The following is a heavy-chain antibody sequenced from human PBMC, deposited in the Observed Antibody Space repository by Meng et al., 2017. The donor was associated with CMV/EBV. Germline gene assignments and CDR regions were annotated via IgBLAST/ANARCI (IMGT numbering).Heavy chain of an antibody. CDR1: GGTFSSNA. Sequence: SVQFAGIACGGTFSSNAISWVRQAPGQGLEWMGGFIPIFGTANYAQKFQGRVTITADESTSTAYMELSSLRSEDTAVYYCARDYSGIAARPGFDPWGQGTLVTVSS. D-gene: IGHD6-6*01. V-gene: IGHV1-69*01. CDR2: FIPIFGTA. J-gene: IGHJ5*02. CDR3: ARDYSGIAARPGFDP.